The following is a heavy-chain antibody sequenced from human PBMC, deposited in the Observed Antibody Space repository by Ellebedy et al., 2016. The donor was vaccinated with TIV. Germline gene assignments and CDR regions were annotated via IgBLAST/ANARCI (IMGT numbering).Heavy chain of an antibody. Sequence: ASVKVSCKVSGYTLTELSMHWVRQAPGKGLEWMGGFDPEDGETIYAQKFQGRVTMTEDTSTDTAYMELSSLRSEDTAVYYCATRLSTTAIDYYYYHGIDVWGQGTTVTVSS. CDR2: FDPEDGET. D-gene: IGHD5-18*01. CDR1: GYTLTELS. V-gene: IGHV1-24*01. CDR3: ATRLSTTAIDYYYYHGIDV. J-gene: IGHJ6*02.